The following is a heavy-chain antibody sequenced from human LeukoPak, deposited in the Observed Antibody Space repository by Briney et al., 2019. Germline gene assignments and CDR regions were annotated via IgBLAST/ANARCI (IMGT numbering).Heavy chain of an antibody. D-gene: IGHD4-23*01. Sequence: ASVKVSCKASGYTFTYYYIHWLRQAPGQGLEWMGRINPNTGDTNYAQKSQGRVTMTRDTFITTAYMDLSGLRSDDTALYYCAITVVANAFDNWGQGTMITVSS. J-gene: IGHJ3*02. V-gene: IGHV1-2*06. CDR2: INPNTGDT. CDR3: AITVVANAFDN. CDR1: GYTFTYYY.